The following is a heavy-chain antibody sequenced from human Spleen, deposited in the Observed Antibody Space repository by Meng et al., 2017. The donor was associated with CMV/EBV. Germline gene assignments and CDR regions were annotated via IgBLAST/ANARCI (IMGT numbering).Heavy chain of an antibody. V-gene: IGHV1-46*01. CDR2: INPSGGST. Sequence: ASVKVSCKASGYTFTTYFMQWVRQAPGQGLEWMGIINPSGGSTNYAQKFQGRVTMTRDTSTSTVYMELSNLRSEDTAVYYCARGGSYCSTTSCYPDAFDIWGQGTMVTVSS. CDR3: ARGGSYCSTTSCYPDAFDI. D-gene: IGHD2-2*01. CDR1: GYTFTTYF. J-gene: IGHJ3*02.